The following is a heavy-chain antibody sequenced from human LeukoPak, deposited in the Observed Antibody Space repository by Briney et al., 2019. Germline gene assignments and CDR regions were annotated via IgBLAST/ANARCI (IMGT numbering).Heavy chain of an antibody. CDR3: AKLYCSSTTCYRKFSDY. J-gene: IGHJ4*02. V-gene: IGHV3-23*01. Sequence: PGGSLRLSCAASGFTFSSYAMSWVRQAPGKGLEWVSAISGSGGSTYYADSVKGRFTISRDNSKNTLYLQMNSLRAEDTAVYYCAKLYCSSTTCYRKFSDYWGQGILVTVSS. CDR1: GFTFSSYA. D-gene: IGHD2-2*01. CDR2: ISGSGGST.